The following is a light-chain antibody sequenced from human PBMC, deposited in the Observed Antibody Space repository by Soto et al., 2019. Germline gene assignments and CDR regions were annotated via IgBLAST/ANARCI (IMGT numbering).Light chain of an antibody. CDR3: QQYGDAPIT. CDR1: QTVTSTL. CDR2: RAS. J-gene: IGKJ5*01. V-gene: IGKV3-20*01. Sequence: EIVLTQSPGTLSLFPGERATLSCKASQTVTSTLLSCLQQKPGQAPGVLIYRASSRATGVPDRFSGSGSGTDFTLTISRLEPEDFALYYCQQYGDAPITFGQGTRLQIK.